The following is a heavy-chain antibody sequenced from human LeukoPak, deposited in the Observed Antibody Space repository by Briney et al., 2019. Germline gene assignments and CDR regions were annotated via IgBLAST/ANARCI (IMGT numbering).Heavy chain of an antibody. D-gene: IGHD5-24*01. Sequence: SETLSLTCTVSDGSINSYYWSWIRQPPGKGLEWIGYVHYTGITNYSPSLKSRVTISLDTSKKQFSLKLSSVTAADTAVYYCTRGSDGEYDSWGQGTLVTVSS. J-gene: IGHJ4*02. CDR2: VHYTGIT. CDR3: TRGSDGEYDS. CDR1: DGSINSYY. V-gene: IGHV4-59*08.